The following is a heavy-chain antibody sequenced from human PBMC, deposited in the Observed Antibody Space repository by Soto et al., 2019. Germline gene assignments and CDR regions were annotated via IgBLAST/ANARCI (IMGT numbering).Heavy chain of an antibody. Sequence: GASVKVSCKASGYTFTGYYMHWVRQAPGQGLEWMGWINPNSGGTNYAQKFQGWVTMTRDTSISTAYMELSRLRSDDTAVYYCAGGGVVIAKYSYYSSGMEVGGKGPRVTVPS. J-gene: IGHJ6*04. CDR3: AGGGVVIAKYSYYSSGMEV. CDR1: GYTFTGYY. D-gene: IGHD2-21*01. V-gene: IGHV1-2*04. CDR2: INPNSGGT.